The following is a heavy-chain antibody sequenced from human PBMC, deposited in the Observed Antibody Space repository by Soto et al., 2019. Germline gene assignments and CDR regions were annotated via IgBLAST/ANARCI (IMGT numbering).Heavy chain of an antibody. D-gene: IGHD2-15*01. J-gene: IGHJ3*02. Sequence: EEQLVESGGALVQPGRSLRLSCAASGFTFDDYAMHWVRQVPGKGLEWVSFITWNGVNTAYAESIRGRFTISRDNAKNSLYLQMNSLSAEDTAFYYCTRGYCSVGSCAFDIWGQGTMVAVSS. CDR3: TRGYCSVGSCAFDI. CDR2: ITWNGVNT. CDR1: GFTFDDYA. V-gene: IGHV3-9*01.